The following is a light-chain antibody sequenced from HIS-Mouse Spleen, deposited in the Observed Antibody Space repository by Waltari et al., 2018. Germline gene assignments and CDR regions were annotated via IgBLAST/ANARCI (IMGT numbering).Light chain of an antibody. CDR2: DDS. CDR1: NIGSKS. V-gene: IGLV3-21*03. CDR3: QVWDSSSDHVV. J-gene: IGLJ2*01. Sequence: SYVLTQPPSVSVAPGKTARITCGGNNIGSKSVHWYQQKPGQATVLVVYDDSDRPEGIPGRVSCSNSGNTATLSISRVEAGDEADYCCQVWDSSSDHVVFGGGTKLTVL.